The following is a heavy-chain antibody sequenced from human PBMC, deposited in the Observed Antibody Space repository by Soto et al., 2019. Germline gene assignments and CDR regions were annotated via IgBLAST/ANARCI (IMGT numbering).Heavy chain of an antibody. CDR1: RFTFSSYG. J-gene: IGHJ3*02. CDR3: AKDWRSSSWESDAFDI. V-gene: IGHV3-30*18. Sequence: QVQLVESGGGVVQPGRSLKLSCAASRFTFSSYGMHCVRQAPGKGLEWVAVISSDGSDQYYADSVRGRFTISRDNSKNTLSLHMNSLRAEDTALYYCAKDWRSSSWESDAFDIWGQGTMVTVSS. CDR2: ISSDGSDQ. D-gene: IGHD6-6*01.